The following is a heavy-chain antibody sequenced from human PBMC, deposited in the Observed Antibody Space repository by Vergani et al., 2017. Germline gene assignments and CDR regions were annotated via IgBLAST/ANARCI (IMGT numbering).Heavy chain of an antibody. V-gene: IGHV2-5*02. D-gene: IGHD2-15*01. CDR2: VFWDDYK. J-gene: IGHJ4*02. Sequence: QITLKESGPTLVNPTQTLTLTCTFSGFSLTTRGVAVGWIRRPPGKALEWLAIVFWDDYKRYSPSLRNRVPITRDTSRNQVVLTMTNIDPVDTATYYWTHRPDCSVRHCYDDYWSQGTLVTVSS. CDR1: GFSLTTRGVA. CDR3: THRPDCSVRHCYDDY.